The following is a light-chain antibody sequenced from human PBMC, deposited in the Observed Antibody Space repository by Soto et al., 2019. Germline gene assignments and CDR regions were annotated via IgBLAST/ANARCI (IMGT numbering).Light chain of an antibody. Sequence: EIVMTQSPGTLSLSPGERATLSCRASQGVSSSYLGWYQQKPGQAPRLLIYGASSRATGIPDRFSGSGSGKDFTLTISRLEPEDFAVYYCQQYGSSITFGQGTRLEIK. CDR2: GAS. J-gene: IGKJ5*01. V-gene: IGKV3-20*01. CDR1: QGVSSSY. CDR3: QQYGSSIT.